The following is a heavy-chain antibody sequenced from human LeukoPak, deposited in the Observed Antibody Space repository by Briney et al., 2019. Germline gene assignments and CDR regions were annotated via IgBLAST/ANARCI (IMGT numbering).Heavy chain of an antibody. Sequence: PGGSLRLSCAASGFTFSSHAMSWVRQAPGKGLEWVSAISGSGGSTYYADSVKGRFTISRDNSKNTLYLQMNSLRAEDTAVYYCAKVPYYDSSGYFDYWGQGTLVTVSS. CDR2: ISGSGGST. CDR1: GFTFSSHA. J-gene: IGHJ4*02. V-gene: IGHV3-23*01. CDR3: AKVPYYDSSGYFDY. D-gene: IGHD3-22*01.